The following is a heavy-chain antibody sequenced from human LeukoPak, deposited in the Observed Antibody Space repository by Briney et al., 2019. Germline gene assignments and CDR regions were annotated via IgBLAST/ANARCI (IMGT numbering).Heavy chain of an antibody. J-gene: IGHJ4*02. CDR2: FGYGGDI. V-gene: IGHV3-64*01. Sequence: PGGSLRLSCAASGFTIRSASMHWIRQAPGKGLEYGSAFGYGGDIYYANSVTGRFTFSRDISKTTLYLHMGSLRREQMAVYYCAGVGGTGSIDSWGQGTPGSVSS. CDR3: AGVGGTGSIDS. CDR1: GFTIRSAS. D-gene: IGHD6-19*01.